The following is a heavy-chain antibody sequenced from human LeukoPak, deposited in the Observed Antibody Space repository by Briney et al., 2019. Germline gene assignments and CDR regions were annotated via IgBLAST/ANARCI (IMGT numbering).Heavy chain of an antibody. CDR1: GYTLTSYY. D-gene: IGHD6-19*01. V-gene: IGHV1-46*01. Sequence: ASVKVSCKASGYTLTSYYMHWVRQAPGQGLEWMGIVNPSGGSTSYAQRFQGRVTMTRDTSTSTVYMELSSLRSEDTAVYYCARGGSSGWYDYWGQGTLVTVSS. CDR2: VNPSGGST. CDR3: ARGGSSGWYDY. J-gene: IGHJ4*02.